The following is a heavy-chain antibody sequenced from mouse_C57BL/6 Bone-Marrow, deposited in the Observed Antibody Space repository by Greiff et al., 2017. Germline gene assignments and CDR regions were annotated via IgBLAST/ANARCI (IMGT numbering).Heavy chain of an antibody. D-gene: IGHD2-1*01. CDR1: GFTFSSYA. Sequence: EVNLVESGGGLVKPGGSLKLSCAASGFTFSSYAMSWVRQTPEKRLEWVATISDGGSYTYYPDNVKGRFTISRDNAKNNLYLQMSHLKSEDTAMYYCARDRGGNHHYAMDYWGQGTSVTVSS. V-gene: IGHV5-4*01. J-gene: IGHJ4*01. CDR2: ISDGGSYT. CDR3: ARDRGGNHHYAMDY.